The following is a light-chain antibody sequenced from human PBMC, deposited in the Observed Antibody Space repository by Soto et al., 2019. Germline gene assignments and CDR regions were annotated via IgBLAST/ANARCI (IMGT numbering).Light chain of an antibody. CDR3: CSYAGSSTGV. J-gene: IGLJ3*02. Sequence: QSALTQPASVSGSPGQSITISCTGSSSDVGSYNFVSWHQQHPGKAPKLMIYEGSRRPSGVSNRFSGSKSGNTASLTISGLQAEDAADYYCCSYAGSSTGVFGGGTKVTVL. CDR2: EGS. CDR1: SSDVGSYNF. V-gene: IGLV2-23*01.